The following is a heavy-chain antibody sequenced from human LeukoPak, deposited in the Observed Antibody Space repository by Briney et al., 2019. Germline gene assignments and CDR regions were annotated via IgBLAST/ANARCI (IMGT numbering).Heavy chain of an antibody. D-gene: IGHD6-13*01. CDR3: AKGGYSSSLDY. J-gene: IGHJ4*02. V-gene: IGHV3-23*01. CDR2: ITSSGGST. Sequence: GGSLRLSCAASGFTFSSYAMTWVRQAPGKGLEWVSTITSSGGSTYYADSVKGRFTISRDNPKNTLYLQMNSLRAEDTAVYYCAKGGYSSSLDYWGQGTLVTVSS. CDR1: GFTFSSYA.